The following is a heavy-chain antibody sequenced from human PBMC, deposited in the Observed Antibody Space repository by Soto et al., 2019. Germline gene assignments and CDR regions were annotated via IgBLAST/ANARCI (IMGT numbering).Heavy chain of an antibody. CDR1: GGTFSSYA. CDR3: ARDFKVLQWHYYYYGMDV. V-gene: IGHV1-69*13. Sequence: ASVKVSCKASGGTFSSYAISWVRQAPGQGLEWMGGIIPIFGTANYAQKFQGRVTITADESTSTAYMELSSLGSEDTAMYYCARDFKVLQWHYYYYGMDVWGQGTTVTVSS. J-gene: IGHJ6*02. D-gene: IGHD6-19*01. CDR2: IIPIFGTA.